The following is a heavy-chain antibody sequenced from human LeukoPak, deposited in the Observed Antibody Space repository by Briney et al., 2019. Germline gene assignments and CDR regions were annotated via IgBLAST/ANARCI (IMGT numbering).Heavy chain of an antibody. Sequence: GGSLRLSCAASGFTFSSHWMHWVRRAPGKGLVWVSRINSDGSSTSYADSVKGRFTISRDNAKNTLYLQMNSLRAEDTAVYYCARELTMTDAFDIWGQGTMVTVSS. V-gene: IGHV3-74*01. CDR1: GFTFSSHW. D-gene: IGHD1-14*01. CDR2: INSDGSST. CDR3: ARELTMTDAFDI. J-gene: IGHJ3*02.